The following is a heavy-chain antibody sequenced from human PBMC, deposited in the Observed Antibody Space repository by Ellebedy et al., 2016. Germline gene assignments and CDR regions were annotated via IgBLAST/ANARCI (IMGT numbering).Heavy chain of an antibody. D-gene: IGHD1-14*01. V-gene: IGHV3-30*18. J-gene: IGHJ4*02. CDR2: ISYDGSNK. CDR3: AKDDAEHFDY. Sequence: GGSLRLSXAASGFTFSSYGMHWVRQAPGKGLEWVAVISYDGSNKYYADSVKGRFTISRDNSKNTLYLQMNSLRAEDTAVYYCAKDDAEHFDYWGQGTLVTVSS. CDR1: GFTFSSYG.